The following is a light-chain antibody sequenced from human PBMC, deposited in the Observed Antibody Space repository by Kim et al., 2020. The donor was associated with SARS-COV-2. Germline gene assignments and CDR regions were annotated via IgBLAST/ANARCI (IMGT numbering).Light chain of an antibody. CDR1: RSVSSSY. V-gene: IGKV3-20*01. Sequence: CLSHGERATLHCTAVRSVSSSYLAWYQQKPGQAPRLLNYGASSRATGIPDRFSGSGSETEFTLTITRLGTEDFAVYYCKQYGSSRTFGQGTKLEI. CDR2: GAS. CDR3: KQYGSSRT. J-gene: IGKJ2*02.